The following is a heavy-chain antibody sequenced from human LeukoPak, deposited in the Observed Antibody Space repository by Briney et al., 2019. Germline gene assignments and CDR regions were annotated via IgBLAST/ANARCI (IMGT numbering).Heavy chain of an antibody. CDR2: ISASGNST. D-gene: IGHD6-19*01. CDR1: GFNFRTYA. Sequence: GGSLRLSCTASGFNFRTYAMSWVRQAPGKGLEWLSFISASGNSTHYADSVKGRFTISRDSSKNTLHLQMNSLRAEDTAVYYCARGYSSGWYPGGLDYWGQGTLVTVSS. CDR3: ARGYSSGWYPGGLDY. J-gene: IGHJ4*02. V-gene: IGHV3-23*01.